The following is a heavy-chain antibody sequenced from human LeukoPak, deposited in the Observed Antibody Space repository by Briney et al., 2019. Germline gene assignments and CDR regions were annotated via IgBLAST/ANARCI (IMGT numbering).Heavy chain of an antibody. CDR1: GGSISSYY. CDR3: ARTSSGYYGSGSYYWNYYYYYMDV. J-gene: IGHJ6*03. D-gene: IGHD3-10*01. CDR2: IYYSGST. V-gene: IGHV4-59*01. Sequence: KPSETLSLTCTVSGGSISSYYWSWIRQPPGKGLEWIGYIYYSGSTNYNPSLKSRVTISVDTSKNQFSLKLSSVTAADTAVYYCARTSSGYYGSGSYYWNYYYYYMDVWGKGTTVTVSS.